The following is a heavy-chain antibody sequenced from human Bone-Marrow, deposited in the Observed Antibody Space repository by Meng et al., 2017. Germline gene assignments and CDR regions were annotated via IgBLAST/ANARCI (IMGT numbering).Heavy chain of an antibody. Sequence: QVQLVEPGSKCKSPGASVKVSGKPSADTFTSYAMNWVRQAPGQGREWMGWINTNTGNPTYAQGFTGRFVFSLDTSVSTAYLQISSLKAEDTAVYYCARVQSGYDSGWGQRTLVTVSS. J-gene: IGHJ4*02. V-gene: IGHV7-4-1*02. CDR3: ARVQSGYDSG. D-gene: IGHD5-12*01. CDR1: ADTFTSYA. CDR2: INTNTGNP.